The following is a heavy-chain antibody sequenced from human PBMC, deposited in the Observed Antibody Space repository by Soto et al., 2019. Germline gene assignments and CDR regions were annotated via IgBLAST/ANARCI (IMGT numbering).Heavy chain of an antibody. V-gene: IGHV3-23*01. CDR2: ISGSGLSA. Sequence: PGWSLRLSCASSVFTFTTFAMNWVRQAPGKGLERVSLISGSGLSAYYADSVKGRFTISRDNSKNTLYLQMNDLRAEDTAVYCCAKDQGFGNLGAEYFHHWGQGSLVTVSS. J-gene: IGHJ1*01. D-gene: IGHD3-10*01. CDR1: VFTFTTFA. CDR3: AKDQGFGNLGAEYFHH.